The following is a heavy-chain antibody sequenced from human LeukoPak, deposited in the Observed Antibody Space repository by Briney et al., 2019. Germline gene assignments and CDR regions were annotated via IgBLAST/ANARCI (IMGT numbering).Heavy chain of an antibody. J-gene: IGHJ4*02. Sequence: GGSLRLSCAASGFTFDDYAMHWVRQAPGKGLEWVSGISWNSGSIGYADSVKGRFTISRDNAKNSLYLQMNSLRAEDTALYYCAKAGWTFSGSYYFDYWGQGTLVTVSS. CDR1: GFTFDDYA. D-gene: IGHD1-26*01. CDR3: AKAGWTFSGSYYFDY. V-gene: IGHV3-9*01. CDR2: ISWNSGSI.